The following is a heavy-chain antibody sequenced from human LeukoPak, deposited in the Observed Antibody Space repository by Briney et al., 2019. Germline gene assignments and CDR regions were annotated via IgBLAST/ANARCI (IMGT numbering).Heavy chain of an antibody. J-gene: IGHJ4*02. Sequence: GRSLRLSCAASGFTFSSYGMHWVRQAPGKGLEWVAVISYDGSNKYYADSVEGRITISRDNSKNTLYLQMNSLRAEDTAVYYCAKDHYWGQGTLVTVSS. V-gene: IGHV3-30*18. CDR1: GFTFSSYG. CDR2: ISYDGSNK. CDR3: AKDHY.